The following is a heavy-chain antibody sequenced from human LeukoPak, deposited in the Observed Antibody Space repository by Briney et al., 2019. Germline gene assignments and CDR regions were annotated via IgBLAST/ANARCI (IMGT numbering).Heavy chain of an antibody. Sequence: SETLSLTCAVYGGSFSDYFWTWIRQPPGMRLEWIGEVNHSGSTNYNPSLKSRVTISVDTSKNQFSLKLSSVTAADTAVYFCARDYDSRASSWGQGTLVTVSS. D-gene: IGHD3-22*01. J-gene: IGHJ5*02. CDR3: ARDYDSRASS. CDR2: VNHSGST. CDR1: GGSFSDYF. V-gene: IGHV4-34*01.